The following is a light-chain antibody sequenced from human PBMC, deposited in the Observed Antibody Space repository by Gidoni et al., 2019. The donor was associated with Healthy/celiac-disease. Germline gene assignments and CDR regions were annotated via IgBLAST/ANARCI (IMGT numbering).Light chain of an antibody. Sequence: QSVLTQPPSVSAAPGQKVTISCSGSSSNIGNNYVSWYQQRPGTAPKLLIYDNNKRPSGIPDRFSGSKSGTSATLGITGLQTGDEADYYCGTWDSSLYVFGTGTKVTVL. CDR1: SSNIGNNY. V-gene: IGLV1-51*01. CDR2: DNN. CDR3: GTWDSSLYV. J-gene: IGLJ1*01.